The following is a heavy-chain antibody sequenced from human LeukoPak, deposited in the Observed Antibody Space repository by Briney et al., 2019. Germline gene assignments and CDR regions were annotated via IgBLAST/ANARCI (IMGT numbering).Heavy chain of an antibody. D-gene: IGHD3-22*01. CDR1: GYTFTSYY. V-gene: IGHV1-46*01. Sequence: GASVKVSCKASGYTFTSYYMHWVRQAPGQGLEWMGIINPSGGSTSYAQKFQGRVTMTRDTSTSTVYMELSSLRSEDTAVYYCARNYYDSSGYLADYYYYMDVRGKGTTVTVSS. J-gene: IGHJ6*03. CDR2: INPSGGST. CDR3: ARNYYDSSGYLADYYYYMDV.